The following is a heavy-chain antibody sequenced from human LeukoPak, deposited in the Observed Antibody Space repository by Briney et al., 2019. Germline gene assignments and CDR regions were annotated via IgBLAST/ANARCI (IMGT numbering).Heavy chain of an antibody. Sequence: PSETLSLTCTASGGSMKNYYWIWIRQSPGKGLEWIGYIYYSGSTNYNPSLKSRVTISVDTSKNQFSLKLSSVTAADTAVYYCARAGYCSSTSCQWVPLVWGQGTTVTVSS. V-gene: IGHV4-59*01. J-gene: IGHJ6*02. CDR2: IYYSGST. D-gene: IGHD2-2*03. CDR3: ARAGYCSSTSCQWVPLV. CDR1: GGSMKNYY.